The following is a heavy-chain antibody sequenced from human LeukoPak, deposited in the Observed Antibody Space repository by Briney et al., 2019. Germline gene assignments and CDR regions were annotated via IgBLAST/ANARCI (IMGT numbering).Heavy chain of an antibody. CDR1: GFTFDSYA. Sequence: GGSLRLSCAASGFTFDSYAMGWVRQAPGKGLEWVSVISGSGGSTYYADSVKGRFTISRANSKNTLYLQMNSLRAEDTAVYYCAKLTGDDFWSGYEYYFDYWGQGTLVTVSS. CDR2: ISGSGGST. D-gene: IGHD3-3*01. V-gene: IGHV3-23*01. J-gene: IGHJ4*02. CDR3: AKLTGDDFWSGYEYYFDY.